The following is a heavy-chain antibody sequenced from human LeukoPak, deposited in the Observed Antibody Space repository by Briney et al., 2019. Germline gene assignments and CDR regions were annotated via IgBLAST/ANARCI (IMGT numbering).Heavy chain of an antibody. CDR3: AREILGGFNPGAY. CDR2: IHRSGSP. CDR1: LDSTTSNF. V-gene: IGHV4-4*02. Sequence: SETLSLTCTVSLDSTTSNFWSWVCQPPGKGLEWIGEIHRSGSPNYNPSLQSRVTISIDRSRNQIVLELSSVTAADTAVYYCAREILGGFNPGAYWGQGTLVTVSS. J-gene: IGHJ4*02. D-gene: IGHD1-14*01.